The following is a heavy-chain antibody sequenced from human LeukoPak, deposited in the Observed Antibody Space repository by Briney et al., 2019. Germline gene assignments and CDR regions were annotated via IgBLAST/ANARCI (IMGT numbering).Heavy chain of an antibody. D-gene: IGHD3-3*01. CDR2: INHSGST. V-gene: IGHV4-34*01. Sequence: SETLSLTCAVYGGSFSGYYWSWIRQPPGKGLEWIGEINHSGSTNYNPSLKSRVTISVDRSKNQFSLKLSSVTAADTAVYYCARTQPYDFWSGYYRHFDYWGQGTLVTVSS. CDR1: GGSFSGYY. CDR3: ARTQPYDFWSGYYRHFDY. J-gene: IGHJ4*02.